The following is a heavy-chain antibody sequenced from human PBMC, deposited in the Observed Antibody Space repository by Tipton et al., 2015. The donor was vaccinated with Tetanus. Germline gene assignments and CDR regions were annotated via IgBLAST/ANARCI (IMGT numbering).Heavy chain of an antibody. CDR2: IFPQFGTS. V-gene: IGHV1-69*06. D-gene: IGHD3-10*01. CDR1: GGSFKSYA. CDR3: ARELGGSGFPDY. Sequence: QVQLVQSGAEVKKPGSSVRVSCKTSGGSFKSYAISWVRQAPGQGLEWMGGIFPQFGTSNYAPKFQGRVTMTADTSTGTIYMDLSSLRSDDTAVYYCARELGGSGFPDYWGQGTLVTVSS. J-gene: IGHJ4*02.